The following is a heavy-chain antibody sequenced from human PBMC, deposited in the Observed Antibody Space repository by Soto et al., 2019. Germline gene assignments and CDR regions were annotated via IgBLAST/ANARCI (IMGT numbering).Heavy chain of an antibody. Sequence: GSGPTLVNPTETLTLTCTFSGFSLTSPGMCVSWIRQPPGKALEWLALIERDDDDKYYSTSXKTRLTISKDTRKNQVVLTMAHKDPADTGTYYCARSIGGPRRFNGMHVCGQGTTLTVSS. J-gene: IGHJ6*02. D-gene: IGHD1-26*01. CDR3: ARSIGGPRRFNGMHV. V-gene: IGHV2-70*13. CDR2: IERDDDDK. CDR1: GFSLTSPGMC.